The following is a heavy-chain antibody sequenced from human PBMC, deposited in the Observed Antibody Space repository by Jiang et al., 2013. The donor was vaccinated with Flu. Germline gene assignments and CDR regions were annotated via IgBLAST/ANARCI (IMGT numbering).Heavy chain of an antibody. V-gene: IGHV2-5*02. D-gene: IGHD2-21*02. CDR3: AHTYCGGDCYFY. CDR1: GFSLTTTGSG. Sequence: KPTQTLTLTCTFSGFSLTTTGSGXGLDPSAPGKALEWLALIYWDDDKRYSPSLKSRLTITKDTSKNQVVLTMTNMDPVDTATYYCAHTYCGGDCYFYWGQGTLVTVSS. CDR2: IYWDDDK. J-gene: IGHJ4*02.